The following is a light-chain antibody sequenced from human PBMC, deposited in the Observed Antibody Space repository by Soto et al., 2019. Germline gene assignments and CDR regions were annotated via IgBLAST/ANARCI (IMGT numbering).Light chain of an antibody. Sequence: EIVLTQSPGTLSLSPGDRATLSCRASQSVSVNSLAWYQQQPGQAPRLLIYGASRRATGIPDRFSGSGSGTDFPRAISRLEPEDFAAYYCQQYGNSPYTFGQGTNLEIK. J-gene: IGKJ2*01. CDR1: QSVSVNS. CDR2: GAS. CDR3: QQYGNSPYT. V-gene: IGKV3-20*01.